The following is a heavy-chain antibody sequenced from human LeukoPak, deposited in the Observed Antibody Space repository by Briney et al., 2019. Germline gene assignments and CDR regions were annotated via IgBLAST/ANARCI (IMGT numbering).Heavy chain of an antibody. CDR3: ARVSRFLEWYLFDY. V-gene: IGHV1-69*05. CDR1: GGTFSSYA. D-gene: IGHD3-3*01. J-gene: IGHJ4*02. Sequence: SVKVSCKASGGTFSSYAISWVRQAPGQGLEWMGRIIPIFGTANYAQKFQGRVTITTDESTSTAYMELSSLRFEDTAVYYCARVSRFLEWYLFDYWGQGTLVTVSS. CDR2: IIPIFGTA.